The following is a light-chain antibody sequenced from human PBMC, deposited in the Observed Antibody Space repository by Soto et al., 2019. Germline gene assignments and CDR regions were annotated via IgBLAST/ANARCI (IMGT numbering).Light chain of an antibody. CDR2: GTS. CDR1: QSLDSTY. V-gene: IGKV3-20*01. J-gene: IGKJ4*01. CDR3: QQYDSYSPLT. Sequence: EIVLTQSPGTLSRSPGERATLSCRGSQSLDSTYLAWYQQRPVQAPRLXXYGTSSRAHGIPDRFSGSGSGTYLTLTINRLEPEDFATYDCQQYDSYSPLTFGGGTKVDIK.